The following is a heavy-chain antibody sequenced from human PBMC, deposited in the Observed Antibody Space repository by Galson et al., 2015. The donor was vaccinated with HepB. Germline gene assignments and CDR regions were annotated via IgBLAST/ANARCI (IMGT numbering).Heavy chain of an antibody. CDR1: GFTFSSYS. Sequence: SLRLSCAASGFTFSSYSMNWVRQAPGKGLEWVSSISSSSSYIYYADSVKGRFTISRDNAKNSLYLQMNSLRAEDTAVYYCARGLDDILTGALAWGQGTLVTVSS. D-gene: IGHD3-9*01. CDR3: ARGLDDILTGALA. CDR2: ISSSSSYI. J-gene: IGHJ5*02. V-gene: IGHV3-21*01.